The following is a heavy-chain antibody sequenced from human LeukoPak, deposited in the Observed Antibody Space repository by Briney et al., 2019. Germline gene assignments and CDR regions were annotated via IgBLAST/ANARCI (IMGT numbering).Heavy chain of an antibody. CDR2: INHSGST. V-gene: IGHV4-34*01. CDR1: GGSISSYY. Sequence: PSETLSLTCTVSGGSISSYYWSWIRQPPGKGLEWIGEINHSGSTNYNPSLKSRVTISVDTSKNQFSLKLSSVTAADTAVYYCARPWVLPDYWGQGTLVTVSS. J-gene: IGHJ4*02. CDR3: ARPWVLPDY. D-gene: IGHD2-2*03.